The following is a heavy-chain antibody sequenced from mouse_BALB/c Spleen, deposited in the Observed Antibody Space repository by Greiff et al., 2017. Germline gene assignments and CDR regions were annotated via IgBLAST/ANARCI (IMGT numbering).Heavy chain of an antibody. CDR1: GFTFSSYG. CDR3: ARDQILYY. J-gene: IGHJ2*01. V-gene: IGHV5-6-3*01. Sequence: EVNVVESGGGLVQPGGSLKLSCAASGFTFSSYGMSWVRQTPDKRLELVATINSNGGSTYYPDSVKGRFTISRDNAKNTLYLQMSSLKSEDTAMYYCARDQILYYWGQGTTLTVSS. CDR2: INSNGGST.